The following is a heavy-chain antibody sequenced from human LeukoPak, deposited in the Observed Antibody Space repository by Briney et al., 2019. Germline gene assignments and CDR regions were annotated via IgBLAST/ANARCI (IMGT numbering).Heavy chain of an antibody. J-gene: IGHJ4*02. CDR3: AKGHSSSSIAYYFDY. CDR2: ISYDGSNK. CDR1: GFTFSSYG. V-gene: IGHV3-30*18. Sequence: PGGSLRLSCAASGFTFSSYGMHWVRQAPGKGLEWVAVISYDGSNKYYADSVKGRFTISRDNSKNTLYLQMNSLRAEDTAVYYCAKGHSSSSIAYYFDYWGQGALVTVSS. D-gene: IGHD6-6*01.